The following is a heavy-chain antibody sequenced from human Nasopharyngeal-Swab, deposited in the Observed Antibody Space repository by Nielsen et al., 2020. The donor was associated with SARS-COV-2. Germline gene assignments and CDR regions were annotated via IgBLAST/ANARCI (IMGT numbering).Heavy chain of an antibody. J-gene: IGHJ4*02. CDR2: ITSSGANT. CDR3: AKDRSGSYDY. V-gene: IGHV3-23*01. CDR1: GFSFNTYA. Sequence: GGSLRLSCAASGFSFNTYAMSWVRQAPGKGLEWVSAITSSGANTYYADSVKGRFTISRDNSKNTLYLQMSSLRADDTAVYYCAKDRSGSYDYWGQGTLVTVSS. D-gene: IGHD1-26*01.